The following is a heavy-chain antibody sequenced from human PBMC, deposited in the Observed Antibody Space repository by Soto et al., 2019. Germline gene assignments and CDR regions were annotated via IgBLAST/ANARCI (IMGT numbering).Heavy chain of an antibody. CDR2: INHSGST. J-gene: IGHJ4*02. V-gene: IGHV4-34*01. CDR3: ARPDYGDYGRFFDY. CDR1: GASFSGYY. D-gene: IGHD4-17*01. Sequence: SETLSLTCAVYGASFSGYYWSWIRQPPGKGLEWIGEINHSGSTNYNPSLKSRVTISVDTSKNQFSLKLSSVTAADTAVYYCARPDYGDYGRFFDYWGQGTLVTVSS.